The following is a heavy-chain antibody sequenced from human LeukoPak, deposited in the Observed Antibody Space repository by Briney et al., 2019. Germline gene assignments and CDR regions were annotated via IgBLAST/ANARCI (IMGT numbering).Heavy chain of an antibody. V-gene: IGHV3-7*02. J-gene: IGHJ4*02. D-gene: IGHD5-12*01. CDR3: ARGGNGGYDVSGIDY. CDR2: IKQDGSEK. CDR1: GFTFSSYW. Sequence: GGSRRLSCAASGFTFSSYWMSWVRQAPGKGLEWVANIKQDGSEKYYVDSVKGRFTISRDNAKNSLYLQMNSLRAEDTAVYYCARGGNGGYDVSGIDYWGQGTLVTVSS.